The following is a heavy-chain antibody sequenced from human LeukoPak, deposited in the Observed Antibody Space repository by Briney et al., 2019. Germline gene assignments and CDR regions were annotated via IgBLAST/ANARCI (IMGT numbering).Heavy chain of an antibody. CDR2: ISGSGGST. Sequence: GGSLRLSCAASGFTFSSYAMSWVRQAPGKGLEWVSAISGSGGSTYYADSVKGRFTISRDNSKNTLYLQMNSLRAEDTAVYYCAKDLTRYCSGGSCYRPDYWGQGTLVTVSS. CDR3: AKDLTRYCSGGSCYRPDY. D-gene: IGHD2-15*01. V-gene: IGHV3-23*01. CDR1: GFTFSSYA. J-gene: IGHJ4*02.